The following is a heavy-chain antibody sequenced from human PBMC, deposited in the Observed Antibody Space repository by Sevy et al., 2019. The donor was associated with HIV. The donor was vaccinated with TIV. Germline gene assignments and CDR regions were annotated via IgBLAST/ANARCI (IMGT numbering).Heavy chain of an antibody. CDR3: ARAGRQQLVLDYYYYGMDV. D-gene: IGHD6-13*01. V-gene: IGHV3-13*01. CDR1: GFTFSSYS. Sequence: GGSLRLSCAASGFTFSSYSMNWVRQATGKGLEWVSAIGTAGDTYYPGSVKGRFTISRENAKNSLYLQMNSLRAGDTAVYYCARAGRQQLVLDYYYYGMDVWGQGTTVTVSS. J-gene: IGHJ6*02. CDR2: IGTAGDT.